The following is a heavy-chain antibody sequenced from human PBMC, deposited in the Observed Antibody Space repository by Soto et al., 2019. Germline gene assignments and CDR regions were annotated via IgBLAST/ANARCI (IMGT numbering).Heavy chain of an antibody. CDR2: IIPILGTA. CDR3: ARGARFLAGVFVYQ. CDR1: GDTFNRYA. J-gene: IGHJ4*02. Sequence: QVQLEQSGAEVKTLGSSVKVSCKASGDTFNRYAISWVRQAPGQGLEWMGGIIPILGTANYAPQVQDRVTITADESTSTAYMELTSLKSSDTAGYFCARGARFLAGVFVYQWGQGKRVTFSS. V-gene: IGHV1-69*11. D-gene: IGHD2-2*01.